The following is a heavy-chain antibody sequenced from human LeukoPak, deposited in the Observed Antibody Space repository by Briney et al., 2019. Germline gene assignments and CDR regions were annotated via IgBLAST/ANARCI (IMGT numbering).Heavy chain of an antibody. J-gene: IGHJ4*02. CDR1: GFTFSSYA. CDR2: ISASGGST. Sequence: GGSLRLSCAASGFTFSSYAMTWVRQAPGKGLEWVSSISASGGSTYYADSVKGRFTISRDNSKNTLYLQMNSLRAEVTAVYYCAGGPSGYHNSGGQGTLVTVSS. V-gene: IGHV3-23*01. D-gene: IGHD5-12*01. CDR3: AGGPSGYHNS.